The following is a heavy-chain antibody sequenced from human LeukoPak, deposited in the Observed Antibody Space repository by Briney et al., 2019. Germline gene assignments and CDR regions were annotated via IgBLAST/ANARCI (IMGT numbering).Heavy chain of an antibody. J-gene: IGHJ6*02. V-gene: IGHV4-61*05. CDR3: ARNTVAELSDYYYYYGMDV. D-gene: IGHD4-23*01. Sequence: SETLSLTCTVSGGSISSSSYYWGWIRQPPGKGLEWIGYIYYSGSTNYNPSLKSRVTISVDTSKNQFSLKLSSVTAADTAVYYCARNTVAELSDYYYYYGMDVWGQGTTVTVSS. CDR2: IYYSGST. CDR1: GGSISSSSYY.